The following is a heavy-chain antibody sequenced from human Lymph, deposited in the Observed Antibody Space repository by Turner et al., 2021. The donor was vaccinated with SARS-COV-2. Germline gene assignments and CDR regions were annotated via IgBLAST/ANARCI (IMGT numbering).Heavy chain of an antibody. CDR2: SIPIFGTA. CDR3: ARLGSSVVPYYYYGMDV. D-gene: IGHD3-22*01. V-gene: IGHV1-69*01. Sequence: QVQLVQSGAEVKKPGSSVRVSCKASGGPFSSYTLGWVRQSPGRGLEWMGGSIPIFGTANYAQKFQGRVTITADESTSTAYMELSSLRSEDTAVYYCARLGSSVVPYYYYGMDVWGQGTTVTVSS. J-gene: IGHJ6*02. CDR1: GGPFSSYT.